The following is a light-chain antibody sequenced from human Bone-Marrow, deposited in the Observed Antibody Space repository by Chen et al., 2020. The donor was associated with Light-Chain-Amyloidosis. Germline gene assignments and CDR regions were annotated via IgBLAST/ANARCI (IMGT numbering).Light chain of an antibody. CDR3: QQYGTSPLT. Sequence: EIVLTQSPGTLSLSPGEGANLSCRASPTISSNYLTWYQQRFGQAPRLLIYGSSSRATGIPDRFTGSGSGTDFTLTINRLEPEDFAMYYCQQYGTSPLTFGGGTEVEIK. CDR2: GSS. V-gene: IGKV3-20*01. J-gene: IGKJ4*01. CDR1: PTISSNY.